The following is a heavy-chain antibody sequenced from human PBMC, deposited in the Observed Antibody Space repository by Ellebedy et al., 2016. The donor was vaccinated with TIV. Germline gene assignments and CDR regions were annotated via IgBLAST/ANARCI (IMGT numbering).Heavy chain of an antibody. Sequence: GGSLRLXXAVSGFTFLTYAMHWVRQAPGKGLEWVASISYDGSNTYYADSVKGRFSISRDNAKNTLYLQMNSLRVEDTAVYYCARGGFNHGFDIWGQGTMVTVSS. J-gene: IGHJ3*02. V-gene: IGHV3-30-3*01. CDR2: ISYDGSNT. D-gene: IGHD1-14*01. CDR3: ARGGFNHGFDI. CDR1: GFTFLTYA.